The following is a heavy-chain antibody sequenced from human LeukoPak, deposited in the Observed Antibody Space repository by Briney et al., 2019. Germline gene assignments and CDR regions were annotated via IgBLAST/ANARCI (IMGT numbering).Heavy chain of an antibody. V-gene: IGHV1-69*13. CDR2: IIPIFGTA. Sequence: SVKVSCKASGGTFSSYAISWVRQARGQGLEWMGGIIPIFGTANYAQKFQGRVTITADESTSTAYMELSSLRSEDTAVYYCASHLARMDIVATPSYYYYGMDVWGKGTTVTVSS. CDR3: ASHLARMDIVATPSYYYYGMDV. J-gene: IGHJ6*04. CDR1: GGTFSSYA. D-gene: IGHD5-12*01.